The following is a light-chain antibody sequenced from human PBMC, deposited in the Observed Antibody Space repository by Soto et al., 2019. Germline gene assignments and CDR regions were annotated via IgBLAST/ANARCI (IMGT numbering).Light chain of an antibody. CDR3: QSYDSSLSGFV. V-gene: IGLV1-40*01. CDR2: GNS. Sequence: QLVLTQPPSVSGATGQRVTNSCTGSSSKIGAGYDVHWYQQLPGTAPKLLIYGNSNRPSGVPDRFSGSKSGTSASLAITGLQAEDEADYYCQSYDSSLSGFVFGTGTKVTVL. CDR1: SSKIGAGYD. J-gene: IGLJ1*01.